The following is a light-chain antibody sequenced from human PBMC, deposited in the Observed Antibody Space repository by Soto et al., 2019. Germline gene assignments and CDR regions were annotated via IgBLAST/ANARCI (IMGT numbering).Light chain of an antibody. CDR1: QSLSDNY. J-gene: IGKJ1*01. CDR2: GAS. CDR3: QLYGSAQWT. Sequence: ETVLTQSPGTLSLSPGDRASLSCRASQSLSDNYIAWYQQRLGQAPRLLIFGASLRATGVPDRFSGSGSGTDFTLTISRLEPEDFAVYFCQLYGSAQWTFGQGTKVDIK. V-gene: IGKV3-20*01.